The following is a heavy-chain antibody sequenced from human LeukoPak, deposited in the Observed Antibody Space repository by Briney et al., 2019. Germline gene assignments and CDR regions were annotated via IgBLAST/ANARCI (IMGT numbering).Heavy chain of an antibody. CDR2: IHYSGST. D-gene: IGHD2/OR15-2a*01. Sequence: ASETLSLTCTVSGGSIGSYYWSWVRQPPGKGLEWIGYIHYSGSTNYNPSLKSRVTTSIDTSKNQFSLKVTSVTAADAAVYYCARAGFYASVNQYYYYYYMDVWGTGTTVTVSS. V-gene: IGHV4-59*01. J-gene: IGHJ6*03. CDR3: ARAGFYASVNQYYYYYYMDV. CDR1: GGSIGSYY.